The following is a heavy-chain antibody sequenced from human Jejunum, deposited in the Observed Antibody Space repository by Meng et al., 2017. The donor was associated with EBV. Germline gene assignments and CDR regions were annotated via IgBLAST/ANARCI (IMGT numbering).Heavy chain of an antibody. CDR3: ARHRDVDYHLHY. CDR1: GFTVSSDY. V-gene: IGHV3-53*01. D-gene: IGHD4-17*01. J-gene: IGHJ4*02. Sequence: EVELGESGGGLLQPGGSLRLSCAASGFTVSSDYMSWVRQAPGKGLEWVSVISTGGSIFYADSVKGRFTISRDNSKNTLYLQMNSLGAEDTAVYYCARHRDVDYHLHYWGQGSLVTVSS. CDR2: ISTGGSI.